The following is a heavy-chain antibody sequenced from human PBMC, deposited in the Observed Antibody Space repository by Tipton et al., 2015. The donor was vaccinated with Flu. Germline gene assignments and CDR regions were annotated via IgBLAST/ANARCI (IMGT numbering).Heavy chain of an antibody. CDR1: GGSFSGYY. J-gene: IGHJ6*02. CDR3: ARGARNTIFGVVNALLLDYGMDV. CDR2: INHSGST. Sequence: GLVKPSETLSLTCAVYGGSFSGYYWSWIRQPPGKGLEWIGEINHSGSTNYNPSLKSRVTISVDTSKNQFSLKLSSVTAADTAVYYCARGARNTIFGVVNALLLDYGMDVWDQGP. D-gene: IGHD3-3*01. V-gene: IGHV4-34*01.